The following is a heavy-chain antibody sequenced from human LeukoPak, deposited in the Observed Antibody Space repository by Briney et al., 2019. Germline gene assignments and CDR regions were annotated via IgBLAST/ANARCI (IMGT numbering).Heavy chain of an antibody. V-gene: IGHV2-5*02. D-gene: IGHD3-10*01. CDR2: IYWDDDK. Sequence: SGPTLVNPTQTLTLTFTFSGFSLSTSGVGVGWIRQPPGKALEWLALIYWDDDKRYSPSLKSRLTITKDTSKNQVVLTMTNMDPVDTATYYCAHTKEGVLLWFGENINWFDPWGQGTLVTVSS. CDR1: GFSLSTSGVG. J-gene: IGHJ5*02. CDR3: AHTKEGVLLWFGENINWFDP.